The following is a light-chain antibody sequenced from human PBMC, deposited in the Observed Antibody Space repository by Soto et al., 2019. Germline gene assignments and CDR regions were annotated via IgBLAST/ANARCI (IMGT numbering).Light chain of an antibody. J-gene: IGKJ5*01. CDR2: AAS. Sequence: DIQMNQSPSSLSASVGDRDIITCRASQTIRSHLNWYQQKRGKAPNVXVYAASSLQSGVPSRFTGSGSGTDFTLTISSLQPEDFATYFCQQSYTTTITFGQGTRLEIK. V-gene: IGKV1-39*01. CDR3: QQSYTTTIT. CDR1: QTIRSH.